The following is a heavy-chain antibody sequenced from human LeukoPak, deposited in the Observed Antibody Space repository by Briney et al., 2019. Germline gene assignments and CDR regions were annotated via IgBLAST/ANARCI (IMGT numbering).Heavy chain of an antibody. V-gene: IGHV4-59*01. J-gene: IGHJ5*02. D-gene: IGHD1-14*01. CDR1: GGSMSNYY. CDR2: IYYSGST. Sequence: PSETLSLTCTVSGGSMSNYYWTWIRQPPGKGLEWIGYIYYSGSTHYNPSLKSRVTISVDTSKSQFSLKLSSVTAADTAVYYCARRNHNWFDPWGQGTLVTVSS. CDR3: ARRNHNWFDP.